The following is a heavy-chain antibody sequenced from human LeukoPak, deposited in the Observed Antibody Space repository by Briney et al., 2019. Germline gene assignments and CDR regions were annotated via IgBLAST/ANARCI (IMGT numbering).Heavy chain of an antibody. D-gene: IGHD5-18*01. J-gene: IGHJ3*02. V-gene: IGHV1-46*01. CDR1: GYTFTSYY. CDR3: ARDIGDTLDAFDI. Sequence: ASVKVSGKASGYTFTSYYMHWVRQAPGQGLEWMGIINPSGGSTSYAQKFQGRVTMTRDTSTSTVYMELSSLRSEDTAVYYCARDIGDTLDAFDIWGQGTMVTVSS. CDR2: INPSGGST.